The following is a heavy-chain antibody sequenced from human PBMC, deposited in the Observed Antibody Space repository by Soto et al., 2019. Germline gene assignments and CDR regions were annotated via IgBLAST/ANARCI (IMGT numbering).Heavy chain of an antibody. J-gene: IGHJ4*02. V-gene: IGHV2-5*02. CDR3: AHLTTGGFYFDY. D-gene: IGHD4-17*01. CDR1: EFSLGNSGVG. CDR2: IYWDDDK. Sequence: QITLKESGPTLVKPTQTLTLTCTFSEFSLGNSGVGVGWIRQSPGKALEWLALIYWDDDKRYSPSLKSRLTITKDTSKNQVVLTMTNMDPVDTATYYCAHLTTGGFYFDYWGQGTLVTVSS.